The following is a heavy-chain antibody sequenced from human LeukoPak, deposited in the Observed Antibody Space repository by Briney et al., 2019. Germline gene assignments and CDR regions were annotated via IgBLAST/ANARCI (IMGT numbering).Heavy chain of an antibody. Sequence: GGSLRLSCAASGFSFSSYGMHWVRQAPGKGLEWVAVISYDGSNKYYVDSVKGRFTISRDNSMNTLYLQMNSLRAEDTAVYYCAKDGAWPLLHYYFDYWGQGTLVTVSS. CDR2: ISYDGSNK. CDR3: AKDGAWPLLHYYFDY. J-gene: IGHJ4*02. V-gene: IGHV3-30*18. CDR1: GFSFSSYG. D-gene: IGHD2-15*01.